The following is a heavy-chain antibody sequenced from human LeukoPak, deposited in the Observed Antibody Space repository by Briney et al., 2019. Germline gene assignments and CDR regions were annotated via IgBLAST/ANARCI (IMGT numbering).Heavy chain of an antibody. CDR2: IYHSGST. J-gene: IGHJ1*01. D-gene: IGHD3-10*01. Sequence: SETLSLTCAVSGYSISSDYYWGWIRQPPGKGLEWIGSIYHSGSTYHNPSLKGRVTISVDTSKNQFSLKLSSVTAADTAVYFCARDRIGAHGPGYFQYWGQGTLVTVSS. CDR1: GYSISSDYY. CDR3: ARDRIGAHGPGYFQY. V-gene: IGHV4-38-2*02.